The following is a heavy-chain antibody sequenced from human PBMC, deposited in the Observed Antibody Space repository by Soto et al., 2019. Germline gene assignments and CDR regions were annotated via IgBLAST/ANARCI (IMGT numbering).Heavy chain of an antibody. CDR2: IYSGGYT. D-gene: IGHD3-10*01. CDR1: GFTVSNNY. Sequence: EVQLVESGGGLIQPGGSLRLSCAVSGFTVSNNYMSWVRQAPGKGLEGVSVIYSGGYTAYGDSVKGRFTISRDNSKNTHYLQKTSLRAAATPGYSGRAHPGGGGYWGQGTLVTVSS. CDR3: RAHPGGGGY. V-gene: IGHV3-53*01. J-gene: IGHJ4*02.